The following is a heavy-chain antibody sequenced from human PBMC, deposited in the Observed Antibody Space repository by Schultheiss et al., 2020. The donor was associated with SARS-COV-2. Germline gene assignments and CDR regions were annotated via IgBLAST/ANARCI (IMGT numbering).Heavy chain of an antibody. CDR3: ARRYSGSSNWFDP. V-gene: IGHV3-23*01. J-gene: IGHJ5*02. CDR1: GFTFSSYS. D-gene: IGHD1-26*01. CDR2: ISGSGGST. Sequence: GGSLRLSCAASGFTFSSYSMNWVRQAPGKGLEWVSAISGSGGSTYYADSVKGRFTISRDNSKNTLYLQMNSLRAEDTAVYYCARRYSGSSNWFDPWGQGTLVTVSS.